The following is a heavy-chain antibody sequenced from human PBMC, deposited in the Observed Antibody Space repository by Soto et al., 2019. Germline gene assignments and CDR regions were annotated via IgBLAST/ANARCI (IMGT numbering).Heavy chain of an antibody. Sequence: GGSLRLSCAASGFTFSRDGMSWVRQVPGKGLEWVSGINWNSGSIGYGDSVKGRFAISRDNAKNSLHLQMNSLSAEDTAFYYCVKDESINWYSGHFRHWGQGTLVTVSS. V-gene: IGHV3-9*01. D-gene: IGHD6-13*01. J-gene: IGHJ1*01. CDR3: VKDESINWYSGHFRH. CDR1: GFTFSRDG. CDR2: INWNSGSI.